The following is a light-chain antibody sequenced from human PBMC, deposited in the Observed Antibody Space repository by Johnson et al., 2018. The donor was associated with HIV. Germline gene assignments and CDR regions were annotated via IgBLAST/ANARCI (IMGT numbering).Light chain of an antibody. Sequence: QAVLTQPPSVSAAPGQKVTISCSGSSSNIGKNYVSWYQLLPGTAPKLLIYDYDKRPSGIPDRFSGSKSGTSATLGITGLQTWDEADYYCGTWDSRLIAWSVGTGTKVAV. J-gene: IGLJ1*01. CDR3: GTWDSRLIAWS. CDR2: DYD. CDR1: SSNIGKNY. V-gene: IGLV1-51*01.